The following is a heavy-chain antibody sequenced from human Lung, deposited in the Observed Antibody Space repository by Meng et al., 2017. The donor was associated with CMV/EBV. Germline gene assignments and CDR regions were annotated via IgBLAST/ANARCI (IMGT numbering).Heavy chain of an antibody. CDR1: GFTFDDYA. CDR2: ISWDGGST. V-gene: IGHV3-43D*03. J-gene: IGHJ6*04. Sequence: GGSLRLXCAASGFTFDDYAMHWVRQAPGKGLEWVSLISWDGGSTYYADSVKGRFTISRDNSKNSLYLQMNSLRAEDTALYYCAKDIFGGSYSSSSDGMDVXRGGXTVTVSS. CDR3: AKDIFGGSYSSSSDGMDV. D-gene: IGHD6-6*01.